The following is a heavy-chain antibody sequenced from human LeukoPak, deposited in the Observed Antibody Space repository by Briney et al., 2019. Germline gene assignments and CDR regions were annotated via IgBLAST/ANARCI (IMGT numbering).Heavy chain of an antibody. J-gene: IGHJ4*02. D-gene: IGHD3-10*01. V-gene: IGHV1-2*04. CDR3: ARAGSSLWFGNSPVNFDS. CDR1: GYTFTGYY. CDR2: INPNSGGT. Sequence: ASVNVSCKASGYTFTGYYMHWVRQAPGQGLEWMGWINPNSGGTNYSQKFQGWVTMTRDTSISTAYMELSRLRSDDTAVYYCARAGSSLWFGNSPVNFDSWGQGTLVTVSS.